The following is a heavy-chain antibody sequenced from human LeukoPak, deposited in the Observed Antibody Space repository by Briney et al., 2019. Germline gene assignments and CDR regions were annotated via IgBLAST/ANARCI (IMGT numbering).Heavy chain of an antibody. CDR2: INPSGGIT. CDR3: ARDGPQYCSSTSCPVSYYYYYMDV. V-gene: IGHV1-46*01. D-gene: IGHD2-2*01. J-gene: IGHJ6*03. CDR1: GYTFTIYY. Sequence: ASVKVSCKASGYTFTIYYMHWVRQAPGQGLEWMGIINPSGGITSFAQKFQGRITMTRDTSTSTVYMELSSLRSEDTAVYYCARDGPQYCSSTSCPVSYYYYYMDVWGIGTPVTVSS.